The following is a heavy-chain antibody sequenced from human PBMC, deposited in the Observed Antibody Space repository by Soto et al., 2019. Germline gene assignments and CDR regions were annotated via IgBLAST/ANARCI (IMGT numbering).Heavy chain of an antibody. CDR2: IYHSGTT. CDR1: GYSVSSASY. D-gene: IGHD6-13*01. Sequence: SETLSLTCGVSGYSVSSASYWGWIRQPPGKGLEWIGSIYHSGTTYYNPSLKSRVTISLDTSKNQFSLRLSSVTAADTAVYYCVRSLYSSSRYEGYWGQGTLVTVSS. CDR3: VRSLYSSSRYEGY. V-gene: IGHV4-38-2*01. J-gene: IGHJ4*02.